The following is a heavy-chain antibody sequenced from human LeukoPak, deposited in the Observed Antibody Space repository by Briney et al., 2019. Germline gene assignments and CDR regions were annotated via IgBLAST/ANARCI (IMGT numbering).Heavy chain of an antibody. D-gene: IGHD2-21*02. V-gene: IGHV1-46*01. J-gene: IGHJ4*02. CDR2: INPSDGST. CDR1: GYTFSSYF. CDR3: ARVDVTFGLNGDY. Sequence: GASVKVSCKASGYTFSSYFMHWVRQAPGQGLEWMGIINPSDGSTSYARELQGRVTMTRDTSTGTVYMELSGLRSEDTAVYYCARVDVTFGLNGDYWGQGTLVTVSS.